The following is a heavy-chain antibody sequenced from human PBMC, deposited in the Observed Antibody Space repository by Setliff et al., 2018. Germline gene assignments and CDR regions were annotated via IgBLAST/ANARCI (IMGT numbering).Heavy chain of an antibody. D-gene: IGHD2-15*01. J-gene: IGHJ4*02. CDR3: AHTEYGRYFDS. V-gene: IGHV2-5*02. CDR2: IYWDDAK. Sequence: SGPTLVNPTETLTLTCTFSGFSLSSSAAGVGWIRQAPGKALEWLALIYWDDAKRYSPSLRSRLTVTKDTSKNQVVLTMTSMDPVDTATYYCAHTEYGRYFDSWGQGTLVTVSS. CDR1: GFSLSSSAAG.